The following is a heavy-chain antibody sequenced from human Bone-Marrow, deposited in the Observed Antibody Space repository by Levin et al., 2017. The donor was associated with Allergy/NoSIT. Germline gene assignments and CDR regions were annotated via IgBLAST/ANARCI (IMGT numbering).Heavy chain of an antibody. J-gene: IGHJ4*02. V-gene: IGHV3-33*01. CDR1: GFSLDTYG. CDR3: AGAYNNYYDY. D-gene: IGHD5-24*01. CDR2: IWYDGSKK. Sequence: GGSLRLSCVASGFSLDTYGMYWVRQAPGKGLEWVAVIWYDGSKKYYADLVKGRFTISRDNSKNTVYLQMNSLRGEDTALYYCAGAYNNYYDYWGQGTLVTVSS.